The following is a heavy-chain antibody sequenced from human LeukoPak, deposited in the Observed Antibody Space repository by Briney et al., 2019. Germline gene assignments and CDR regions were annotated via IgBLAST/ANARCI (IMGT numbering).Heavy chain of an antibody. CDR2: IKQDGSEK. CDR3: ARDSAGNDY. D-gene: IGHD6-13*01. J-gene: IGHJ4*02. Sequence: GGSLRLSSAASGFTFSTYWMGWVRQAPGKGLEWVANIKQDGSEKYYVDSVKGRFTISRDNAKNSLYLQMSSLRAEDTAMYYCARDSAGNDYWGQGTLVTVSS. V-gene: IGHV3-7*01. CDR1: GFTFSTYW.